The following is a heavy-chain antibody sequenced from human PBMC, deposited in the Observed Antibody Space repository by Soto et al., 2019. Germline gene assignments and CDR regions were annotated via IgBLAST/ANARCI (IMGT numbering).Heavy chain of an antibody. D-gene: IGHD6-19*01. CDR3: ARDRRQWLVPFDY. CDR2: ISSSSSYI. J-gene: IGHJ4*02. CDR1: GFTFSSYS. V-gene: IGHV3-21*01. Sequence: GSLRLSCAASGFTFSSYSMNWVRQAPGKGLEWVSSISSSSSYIYYADSVKGRFTISRDNAKNSLYLQMNSLRAEDTAVYYCARDRRQWLVPFDYWGQGTLVTVSS.